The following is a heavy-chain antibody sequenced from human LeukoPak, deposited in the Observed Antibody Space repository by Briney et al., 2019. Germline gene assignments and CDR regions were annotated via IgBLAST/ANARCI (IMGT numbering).Heavy chain of an antibody. Sequence: GGTLRLSCAASGFTFSGYGMSWVRQAPGKGLEWVSSISGSNSYIYYADSMKGRFTISRDNAKNTLYLQMNSLRAEDTAVYYCARDSYDSSLDYWGQGTLVTVSS. V-gene: IGHV3-21*01. CDR1: GFTFSGYG. J-gene: IGHJ4*02. CDR3: ARDSYDSSLDY. CDR2: ISGSNSYI. D-gene: IGHD3-22*01.